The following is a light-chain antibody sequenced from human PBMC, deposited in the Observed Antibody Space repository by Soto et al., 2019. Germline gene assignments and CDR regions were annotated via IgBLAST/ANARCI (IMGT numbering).Light chain of an antibody. CDR1: QSVSSY. CDR3: QQYGHSLWT. Sequence: EIVLTQSRATLSLSPGERATLCCRASQSVSSYLAWYQQKPGQAPRLLIYGASSRATGIPDRFSGSGSGTDFTLTISRLEPEDYTVYYCQQYGHSLWTFGQGTKVDIK. J-gene: IGKJ1*01. V-gene: IGKV3-20*01. CDR2: GAS.